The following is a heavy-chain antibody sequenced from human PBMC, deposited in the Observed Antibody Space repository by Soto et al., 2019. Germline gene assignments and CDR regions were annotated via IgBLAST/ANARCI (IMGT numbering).Heavy chain of an antibody. CDR1: GFTFSSYA. CDR3: AFHRGYSGYDARGAFDI. J-gene: IGHJ3*02. CDR2: ISGSGGST. V-gene: IGHV3-23*01. D-gene: IGHD5-12*01. Sequence: GGSLRLSCAASGFTFSSYAMSWVRQAPGKGLEWVSAISGSGGSTYYADSVKGRFTISRDNSKNTLYLQMNSLRAEDTAVYYCAFHRGYSGYDARGAFDIWGQGTMVTVSS.